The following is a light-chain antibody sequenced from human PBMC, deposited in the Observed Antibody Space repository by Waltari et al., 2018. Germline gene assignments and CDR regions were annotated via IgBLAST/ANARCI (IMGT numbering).Light chain of an antibody. CDR2: GKN. J-gene: IGLJ1*01. CDR1: SLRSYY. V-gene: IGLV3-19*01. CDR3: NSRDSSGNHLV. Sequence: SSELTQDPAVSVALGQTVRITCRGDSLRSYYASWYQQKHGQAPVFVIYGKNNRPSGIPDRFSGSSSGDTVTLTITGAQAEDEADYYCNSRDSSGNHLVFGPGTKVTVL.